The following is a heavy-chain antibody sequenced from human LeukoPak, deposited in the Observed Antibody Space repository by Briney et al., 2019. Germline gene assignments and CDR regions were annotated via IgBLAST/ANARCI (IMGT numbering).Heavy chain of an antibody. Sequence: GGSLSLSCAASGFTLSSYAMSWVRQAPGKGLEWVSAISGSGGSTYYADSVKGRFTISRDNSKNTLYLQMNSLRAEDTAVYYCVSFLGDRSGYSSDAFDIWGQGTMVTVSS. J-gene: IGHJ3*02. CDR2: ISGSGGST. D-gene: IGHD3-22*01. CDR1: GFTLSSYA. CDR3: VSFLGDRSGYSSDAFDI. V-gene: IGHV3-23*01.